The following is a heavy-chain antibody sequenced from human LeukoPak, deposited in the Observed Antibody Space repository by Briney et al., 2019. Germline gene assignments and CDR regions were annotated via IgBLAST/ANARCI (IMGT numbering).Heavy chain of an antibody. Sequence: SETLSLTCAVYGGSFSDFYWSWIRQSPGKGLEWIGEINHSGSTNYNPSLKSRVTISVDTSKSQFSVKLSSVTAADTAVYYCARVRFLEWLLPPKPTFEYWGQGTLVTVSS. CDR2: INHSGST. J-gene: IGHJ4*02. V-gene: IGHV4-34*01. CDR3: ARVRFLEWLLPPKPTFEY. D-gene: IGHD3-3*01. CDR1: GGSFSDFY.